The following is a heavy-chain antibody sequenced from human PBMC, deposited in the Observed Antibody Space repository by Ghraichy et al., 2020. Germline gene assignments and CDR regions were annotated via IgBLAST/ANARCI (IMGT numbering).Heavy chain of an antibody. D-gene: IGHD3-22*01. J-gene: IGHJ4*02. Sequence: GGSLRLSCAASGFTFSSYWMHWVRQAPGKGLVWVSRINSDGSSTSYADSVKGRFTISRDNAKNTLYLQMNSLRAEDTAVYYCAREPLVSSGYGAFDYWGQGTLVTVSS. V-gene: IGHV3-74*01. CDR3: AREPLVSSGYGAFDY. CDR1: GFTFSSYW. CDR2: INSDGSST.